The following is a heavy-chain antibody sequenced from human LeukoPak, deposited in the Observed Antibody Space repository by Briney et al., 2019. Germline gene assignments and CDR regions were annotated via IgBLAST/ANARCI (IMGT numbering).Heavy chain of an antibody. D-gene: IGHD3-22*01. CDR2: ISGSGGST. J-gene: IGHJ4*02. CDR3: AKDNYYDSSGYYG. V-gene: IGHV3-23*01. CDR1: GFTVSSNY. Sequence: PGGSLRLSCAASGFTVSSNYMSWVRQAPGKGLEWVSAISGSGGSTYYADSVKGRFTISRDNSKNTLYLQMNSLRAEDTAVYYCAKDNYYDSSGYYGWGQGTLVTVSS.